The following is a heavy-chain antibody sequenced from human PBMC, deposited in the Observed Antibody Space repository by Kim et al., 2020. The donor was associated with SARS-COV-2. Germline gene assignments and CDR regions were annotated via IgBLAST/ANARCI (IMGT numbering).Heavy chain of an antibody. CDR3: ARYQSGTMFAS. Sequence: SETLSLTCSVSDGSLTSRDYYWGWIRQPPGKGLEYIGAVFYGGTTHYNPPLRGRVIISVDTSKNQFSLNVNSVTATDTAVYYCARYQSGTMFASWGRGTLVTVS. CDR2: VFYGGTT. J-gene: IGHJ4*02. D-gene: IGHD1-1*01. CDR1: DGSLTSRDYY. V-gene: IGHV4-39*01.